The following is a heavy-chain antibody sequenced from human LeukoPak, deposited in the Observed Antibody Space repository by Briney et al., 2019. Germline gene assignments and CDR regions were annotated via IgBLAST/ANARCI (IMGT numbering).Heavy chain of an antibody. Sequence: PSQTLSLTCTVSGGSISSGHYYWSWIRQPPGKGLEWIGYIYYSGSTNYNPSLKSRVTISVDTSKNHFSLNLSSVTAADTAVYYCAGVPDIGGYYLSFDYWGQGTLVTVSS. J-gene: IGHJ4*02. D-gene: IGHD3-22*01. CDR2: IYYSGST. CDR3: AGVPDIGGYYLSFDY. CDR1: GGSISSGHYY. V-gene: IGHV4-30-4*01.